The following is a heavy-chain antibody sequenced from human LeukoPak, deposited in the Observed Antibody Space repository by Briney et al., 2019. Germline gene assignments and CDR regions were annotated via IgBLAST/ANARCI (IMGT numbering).Heavy chain of an antibody. V-gene: IGHV1-2*02. D-gene: IGHD7-27*01. Sequence: ASVKVSCKASGYTFTGYYIHWVRQAPGQGLEWMGSNNPNSGGINDAQKFQGRVTMTRDTSISTVYMELSSLTSDDTAVYYCARGILLGMWKAFDIWGQGTMVTVSS. J-gene: IGHJ3*02. CDR2: NNPNSGGI. CDR1: GYTFTGYY. CDR3: ARGILLGMWKAFDI.